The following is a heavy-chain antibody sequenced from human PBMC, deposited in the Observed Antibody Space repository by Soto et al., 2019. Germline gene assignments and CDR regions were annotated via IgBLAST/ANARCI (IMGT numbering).Heavy chain of an antibody. V-gene: IGHV3-23*01. D-gene: IGHD4-17*01. CDR1: GFTFSSYA. Sequence: PGGSLRLSCAASGFTFSSYAMSWVRQAPGKGLEWVSAISGSGGSTYYADSVKGRFTISRDNSKNTLYLQMNSLRAEDTAVYYCAKSLRPSALTTYYSDYRGQGTLVTVSS. CDR3: AKSLRPSALTTYYSDY. J-gene: IGHJ4*02. CDR2: ISGSGGST.